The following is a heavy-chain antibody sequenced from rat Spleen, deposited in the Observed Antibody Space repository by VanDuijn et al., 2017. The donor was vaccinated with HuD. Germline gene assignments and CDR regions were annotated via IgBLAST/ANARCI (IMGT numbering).Heavy chain of an antibody. V-gene: IGHV2-30*01. Sequence: QVQLKESGPGLVQPSQTLSLTCTVSGFSLTSYTVHWVRQPTGKGLEWIGVIWTGGSTDYNSALKSRLSISRDTSKSQVFLKMNSLQTEDIATYYCARGLDYWGQGVMVTVSS. CDR2: IWTGGST. CDR3: ARGLDY. J-gene: IGHJ2*01. CDR1: GFSLTSYT.